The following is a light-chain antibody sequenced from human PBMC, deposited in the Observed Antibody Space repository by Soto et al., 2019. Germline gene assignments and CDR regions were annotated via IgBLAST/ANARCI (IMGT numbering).Light chain of an antibody. V-gene: IGLV1-47*02. CDR2: SNN. CDR3: AAWDDSLSGRV. CDR1: SSNIGSNY. Sequence: QSVLTQPPSASGTPGQRVTISCSGSSSNIGSNYVYWYQQLPGTAPKLLIYSNNQRPSGVPDRFSGSKSGTSASLAINGLRSEDEADYYCAAWDDSLSGRVFGGGTKLTVL. J-gene: IGLJ2*01.